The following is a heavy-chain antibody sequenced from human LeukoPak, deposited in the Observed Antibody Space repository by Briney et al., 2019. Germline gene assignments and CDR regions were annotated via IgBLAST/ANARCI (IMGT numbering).Heavy chain of an antibody. CDR1: GFTFDDYT. CDR2: ITGDGGNT. CDR3: AKDIYLDS. V-gene: IGHV3-43*02. J-gene: IGHJ4*01. Sequence: QPGGSLRLSCATSGFTFDDYTMHWVRPAPGKGLEWVSLITGDGGNTFHADSVKGRFTISRDNSKNSLYLQMNSLRSEDTALYYCAKDIYLDSWGQGTLVTVSS. D-gene: IGHD2-2*02.